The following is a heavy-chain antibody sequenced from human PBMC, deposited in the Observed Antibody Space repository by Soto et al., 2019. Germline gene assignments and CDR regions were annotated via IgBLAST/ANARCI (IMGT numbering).Heavy chain of an antibody. CDR2: INPDSGDT. V-gene: IGHV1-2*02. CDR3: ARAVHSSSSPPFYYYYYGLDV. D-gene: IGHD6-6*01. CDR1: GYTFTTYY. Sequence: GASVKVSCKASGYTFTTYYIHWMRQAPGQGLEWMGWINPDSGDTKYPQTFQGRVTMTRDTSISTAYMELTSLRSDDTAVYYCARAVHSSSSPPFYYYYYGLDVWGQGTTVTVSS. J-gene: IGHJ6*02.